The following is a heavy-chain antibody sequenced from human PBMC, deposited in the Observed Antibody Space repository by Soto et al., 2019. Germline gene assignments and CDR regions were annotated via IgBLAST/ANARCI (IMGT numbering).Heavy chain of an antibody. CDR3: ARGDTAMVTWTYYYCGMDV. CDR2: INHSGST. V-gene: IGHV4-34*01. CDR1: GGSFSGYY. D-gene: IGHD5-18*01. Sequence: QVQLQQWGAGLLKPSETLSLTCAVYGGSFSGYYWSWIRQPPGKGLEWIGEINHSGSTNYNPSLKSRVTKSVDTSKNQFSLKLSSVTAADTAVYYWARGDTAMVTWTYYYCGMDVWGQGTTVTVSS. J-gene: IGHJ6*02.